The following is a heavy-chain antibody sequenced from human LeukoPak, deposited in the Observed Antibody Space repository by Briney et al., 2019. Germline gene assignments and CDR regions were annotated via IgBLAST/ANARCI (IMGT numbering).Heavy chain of an antibody. CDR1: GFTFSSYA. J-gene: IGHJ4*02. D-gene: IGHD6-13*01. V-gene: IGHV3-23*01. CDR3: ARSSGYSSSWGFDY. CDR2: IRGSGGST. Sequence: PGGSLRLSCAASGFTFSSYAMSWVRQAPGKGLEWVSDIRGSGGSTYYADSVKGRFTISRDNSKNTLYLQMNSLRAEDTAVYYCARSSGYSSSWGFDYWGQGTLVTVSS.